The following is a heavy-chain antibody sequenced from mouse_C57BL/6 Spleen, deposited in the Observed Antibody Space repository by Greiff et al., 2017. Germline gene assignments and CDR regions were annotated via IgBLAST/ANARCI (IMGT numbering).Heavy chain of an antibody. J-gene: IGHJ4*01. CDR3: ARKYDVRGAMDY. V-gene: IGHV1-69*01. D-gene: IGHD2-14*01. CDR1: GYTFTSYW. CDR2: IDPSDSYT. Sequence: QVQLQQPGAELVMPGASVKLSCKASGYTFTSYWMHWVKQRPGQGLEWIGEIDPSDSYTNYNQKFKGKSTLTVDKSSSTAYMQLSRLTSEDSAVXYCARKYDVRGAMDYWGQGTSVTVSA.